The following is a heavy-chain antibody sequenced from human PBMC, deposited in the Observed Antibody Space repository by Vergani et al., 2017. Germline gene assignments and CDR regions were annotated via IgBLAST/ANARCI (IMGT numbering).Heavy chain of an antibody. CDR1: GGSFSGYY. Sequence: QVQLQQWGAGLLKPSETLSLTCAVYGGSFSGYYWSWIRQPPGKGLEWIGEINHSGSTNYNPSLKSRVTISVDTSKNQFSLKRSSVTAADPAVYYCARELERRLAEDAFDIWGQGTMVTVSS. D-gene: IGHD1-1*01. J-gene: IGHJ3*02. V-gene: IGHV4-34*01. CDR2: INHSGST. CDR3: ARELERRLAEDAFDI.